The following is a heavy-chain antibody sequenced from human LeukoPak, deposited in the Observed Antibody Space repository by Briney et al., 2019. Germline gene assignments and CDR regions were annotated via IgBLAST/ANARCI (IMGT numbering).Heavy chain of an antibody. CDR3: ARGRRVTSIAARLGPRIDY. V-gene: IGHV4-59*12. CDR1: GGSISSYY. D-gene: IGHD6-6*01. CDR2: IYYSGST. J-gene: IGHJ4*02. Sequence: PSETLSLTCTVSGGSISSYYWSWIRQPPGKGLEWIGYIYYSGSTNYNPSLKSRVTISVDTSKNQFSLKLSSVTAADTAVYYCARGRRVTSIAARLGPRIDYWGQGTLVTVSS.